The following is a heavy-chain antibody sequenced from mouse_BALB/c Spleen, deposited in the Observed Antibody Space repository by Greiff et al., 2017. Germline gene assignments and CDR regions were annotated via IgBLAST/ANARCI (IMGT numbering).Heavy chain of an antibody. CDR3: ARGGTTMITTYAMDY. Sequence: EVKLVESGPGLVKPSQSLSLTCTVTGYSITSDYAWNWIRQFPGNKLEWMGYISYSGSTSYNPSLKSRISITRDTSKNQFFLQLNSVTTEDTATYYCARGGTTMITTYAMDYWGQGTSVTVSS. D-gene: IGHD2-4*01. V-gene: IGHV3-2*02. CDR2: ISYSGST. J-gene: IGHJ4*01. CDR1: GYSITSDYA.